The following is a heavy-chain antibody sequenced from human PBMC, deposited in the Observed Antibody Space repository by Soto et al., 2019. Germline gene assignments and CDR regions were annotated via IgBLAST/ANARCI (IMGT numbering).Heavy chain of an antibody. CDR2: ISGSGGTT. CDR1: GFTFISYA. J-gene: IGHJ6*02. V-gene: IGHV3-23*01. CDR3: AKPLGGIPAAAPYGMDV. D-gene: IGHD2-2*01. Sequence: PWGSLRLSCAASGFTFISYAMIFFRHAPLKGPEWVSTISGSGGTTYYADSVKGRFTISRDNSKSTLYLQMNSLRAEDTAVYSCAKPLGGIPAAAPYGMDVWGQGTTVTGSS.